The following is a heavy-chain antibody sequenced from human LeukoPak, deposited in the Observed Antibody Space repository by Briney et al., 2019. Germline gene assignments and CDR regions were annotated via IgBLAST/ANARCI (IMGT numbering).Heavy chain of an antibody. D-gene: IGHD1-1*01. Sequence: SETLSLTCSVSGGSISGTSYSWGWIRQPPGKGPEWIGSHYHTGRIYHNPSLNSRVTISVDTSKNQFSLKLSSVTDADTAVYYCASDGSDNWGLFDNWGRGTLVTVSS. J-gene: IGHJ4*02. CDR1: GGSISGTSYS. CDR2: HYHTGRI. V-gene: IGHV4-39*07. CDR3: ASDGSDNWGLFDN.